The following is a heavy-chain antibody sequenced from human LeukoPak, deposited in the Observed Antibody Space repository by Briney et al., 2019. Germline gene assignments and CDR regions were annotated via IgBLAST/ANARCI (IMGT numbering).Heavy chain of an antibody. CDR2: IIPIFGTA. CDR1: GGTFSSYA. Sequence: ASVKVSCKASGGTFSSYAISWVRQAPGQGLEWMGGIIPIFGTANYAQKFQGRVTITADKSTSTAYMELSSLRSEDTAVYYCAREPSPNYYGSGSYSDWGQGTQVTVSS. D-gene: IGHD3-10*01. J-gene: IGHJ4*02. CDR3: AREPSPNYYGSGSYSD. V-gene: IGHV1-69*06.